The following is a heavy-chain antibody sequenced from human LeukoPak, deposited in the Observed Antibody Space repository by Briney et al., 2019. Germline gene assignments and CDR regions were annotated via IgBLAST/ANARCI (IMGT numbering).Heavy chain of an antibody. D-gene: IGHD6-19*01. CDR3: ARGSGWRLDY. CDR1: GGSISPYY. V-gene: IGHV4-59*01. CDR2: IYYTGST. J-gene: IGHJ4*02. Sequence: SQTLSLTCAVSGGSISPYYWSWIRQPPGRGLQWIGYIYYTGSTNYNPSLNSRVTISVDTSKNQFSLKLSSVTAADTAVYYCARGSGWRLDYWGQGNLVTVSS.